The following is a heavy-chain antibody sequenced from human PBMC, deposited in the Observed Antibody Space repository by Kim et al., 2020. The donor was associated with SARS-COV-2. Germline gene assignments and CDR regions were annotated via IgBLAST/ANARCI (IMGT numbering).Heavy chain of an antibody. D-gene: IGHD3-3*01. J-gene: IGHJ5*02. CDR3: ARISPNGYDFWSGQGFDP. CDR1: GGTFSSYA. Sequence: SVKVSCKASGGTFSSYAISWVRQAPGQGLEWMGGIIPIFGTANYAQKFQGRVTITADESTSTAYMELSSLRSEDTAVYYCARISPNGYDFWSGQGFDPWGQGTLVTVSS. V-gene: IGHV1-69*13. CDR2: IIPIFGTA.